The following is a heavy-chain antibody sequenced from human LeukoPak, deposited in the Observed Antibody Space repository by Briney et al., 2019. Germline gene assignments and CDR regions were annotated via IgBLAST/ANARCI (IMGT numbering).Heavy chain of an antibody. J-gene: IGHJ4*02. CDR3: ASAISYDSYFDY. CDR1: EFTVSSKQ. Sequence: PGGSLRFSCAASEFTVSSKQMNWVRQAPGKGLEWVSVIYRGGKTYYGDSVKGRFTISRDNSKNTLYIQMNSLRAEDTAVYYCASAISYDSYFDYWGQGTLVTVSS. CDR2: IYRGGKT. D-gene: IGHD3-22*01. V-gene: IGHV3-66*01.